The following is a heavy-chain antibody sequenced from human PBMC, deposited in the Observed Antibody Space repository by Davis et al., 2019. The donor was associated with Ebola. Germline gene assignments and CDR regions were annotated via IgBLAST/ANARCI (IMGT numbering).Heavy chain of an antibody. Sequence: MPSETLSLTCTVSGGSSSSSNYYWGWIRQPPGKGLEWIGSIYDSGSTYYNPSLTSRVTISVDTSKNQFSLKLSSVTAADTAVYYCARNGYDSSAYLFRGRQNWFDPRGQGTLVTISS. V-gene: IGHV4-39*01. CDR3: ARNGYDSSAYLFRGRQNWFDP. J-gene: IGHJ5*02. D-gene: IGHD3-22*01. CDR2: IYDSGST. CDR1: GGSSSSSNYY.